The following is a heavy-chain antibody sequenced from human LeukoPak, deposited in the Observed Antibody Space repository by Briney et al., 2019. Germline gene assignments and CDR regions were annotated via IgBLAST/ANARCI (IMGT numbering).Heavy chain of an antibody. J-gene: IGHJ4*02. V-gene: IGHV4-59*13. CDR3: ARDVYGDPFEN. Sequence: PSETLSLTCTVSGGSISTYYWSWIRQPPGKGLEWIGYISNSESAQYNPSLKSRVTISVDTSKNQISLKLTSVTAADTAVYYCARDVYGDPFENWGQGTLVTVSP. CDR2: ISNSESA. CDR1: GGSISTYY. D-gene: IGHD2-21*02.